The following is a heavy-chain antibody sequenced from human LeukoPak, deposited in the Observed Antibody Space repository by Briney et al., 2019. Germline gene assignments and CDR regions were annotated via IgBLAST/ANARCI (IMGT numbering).Heavy chain of an antibody. Sequence: GGCLRLSCVASGFAFSTYWMHWVRQAPGEGLVWVSRMNNDGRTTNYADSVKGRLTMSRDNAKNTLYLQMNSLRVEDTALYYCATGGRYYLDNWGRGTLVTVSS. J-gene: IGHJ4*02. CDR3: ATGGRYYLDN. V-gene: IGHV3-74*01. CDR2: MNNDGRTT. CDR1: GFAFSTYW.